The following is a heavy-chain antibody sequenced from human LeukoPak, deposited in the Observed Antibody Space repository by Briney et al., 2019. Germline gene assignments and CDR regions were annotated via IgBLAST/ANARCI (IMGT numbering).Heavy chain of an antibody. J-gene: IGHJ1*01. V-gene: IGHV4-59*03. CDR3: ARTTRVTPDGRAEYFED. D-gene: IGHD4-11*01. Sequence: RASETLSLTCTVSGVSISTSCWSWIRQCPGRGLEWVGYRCDDGRDLYNPSLRSRVSRVTISVDASEKQFSLSLRSVTAADTAMYYCARTTRVTPDGRAEYFEDWGQGTLVIVSS. CDR1: GVSISTSC. CDR2: RCDDGRD.